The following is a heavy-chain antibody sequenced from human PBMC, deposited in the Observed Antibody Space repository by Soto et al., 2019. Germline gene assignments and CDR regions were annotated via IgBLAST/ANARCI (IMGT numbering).Heavy chain of an antibody. V-gene: IGHV1-3*01. Sequence: ASVKVSCKASGYTFTSYAMHWVRQAPGQRLEWMGWINAGNGNTKYSQKFQGRVIITRDTSASTVYMQLSNLRSEDTAAYYCARAWYQLVSTWFDPWGQGTQVTVSS. D-gene: IGHD2-2*01. CDR3: ARAWYQLVSTWFDP. J-gene: IGHJ5*02. CDR2: INAGNGNT. CDR1: GYTFTSYA.